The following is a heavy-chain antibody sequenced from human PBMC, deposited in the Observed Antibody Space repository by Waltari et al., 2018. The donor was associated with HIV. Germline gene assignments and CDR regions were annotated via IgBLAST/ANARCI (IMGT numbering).Heavy chain of an antibody. Sequence: QLQLQESGPGLVKPSETLSLTCTVSGGSIRSSSYYWGWIRQPAGKGLAWIGSIYYSGSTYYNPSLKSRVTISVYTSKNQFSLKLSSVTAADTAVYYCARQEVEMATITGDALDIWGQGTMVTVSS. CDR2: IYYSGST. V-gene: IGHV4-39*01. CDR3: ARQEVEMATITGDALDI. D-gene: IGHD5-12*01. J-gene: IGHJ3*02. CDR1: GGSIRSSSYY.